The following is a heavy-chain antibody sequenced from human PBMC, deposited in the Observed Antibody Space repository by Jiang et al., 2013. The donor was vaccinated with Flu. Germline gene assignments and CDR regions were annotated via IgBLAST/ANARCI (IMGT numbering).Heavy chain of an antibody. D-gene: IGHD3-22*01. Sequence: KPTQTLTLTCTFSGFSLTTDAEAVGWIRQPPGKALEWLAVTHWDDDHHYSPSLRNRLTITKDTSKNQVVLTVTNMGPVDTATYYCASYYYDSRLYWGQGTLVTVSS. J-gene: IGHJ4*02. CDR2: THWDDDH. V-gene: IGHV2-5*02. CDR1: GFSLTTDAEA. CDR3: ASYYYDSRLY.